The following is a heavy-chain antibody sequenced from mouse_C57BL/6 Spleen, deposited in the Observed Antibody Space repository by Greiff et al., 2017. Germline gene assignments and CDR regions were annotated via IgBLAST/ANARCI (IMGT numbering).Heavy chain of an antibody. CDR2: INPSTGGT. CDR1: GYSFTGYY. D-gene: IGHD2-4*01. Sequence: EVQLQQSGPELVKPGASVKISCKASGYSFTGYYMNWVKQSPDKSLEWIGEINPSTGGTTYNQTFKAQATLTVDKSSSTAYMQLKSLTSEDSAVYYCARGEDYGFADWGQGTLGTVSA. CDR3: ARGEDYGFAD. V-gene: IGHV1-42*01. J-gene: IGHJ3*01.